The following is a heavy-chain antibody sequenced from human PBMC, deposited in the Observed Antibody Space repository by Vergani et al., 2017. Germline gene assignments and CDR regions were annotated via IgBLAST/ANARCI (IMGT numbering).Heavy chain of an antibody. CDR3: AREGWLFNDYYYYYMDV. V-gene: IGHV4-61*02. Sequence: QVQLQESGPGLVKPSQTLSLTCTVSGSSISSGSYYWSWIRQPAGKGLEWIGRIYTSGSTNYNPSLKSRVTMSVDTSKNQFSLKLSSVTAADTAVYYCAREGWLFNDYYYYYMDVWGKGTTVTVSS. CDR1: GSSISSGSYY. CDR2: IYTSGST. J-gene: IGHJ6*03. D-gene: IGHD3-22*01.